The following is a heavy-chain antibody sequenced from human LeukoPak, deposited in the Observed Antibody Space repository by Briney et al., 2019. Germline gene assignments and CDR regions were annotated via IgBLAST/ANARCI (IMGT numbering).Heavy chain of an antibody. J-gene: IGHJ5*02. V-gene: IGHV3-21*01. CDR1: GFTFSSYA. Sequence: GGSLRLSCAASGFTFSSYAMMWVRQAPGKGLEWVSSIDSTGSFIYYADSLKGRFTVSRDNAKNSLYLQMNSLRAEDTAVYYCARDFCDHWGQGTLVTVSS. D-gene: IGHD3-3*01. CDR3: ARDFCDH. CDR2: IDSTGSFI.